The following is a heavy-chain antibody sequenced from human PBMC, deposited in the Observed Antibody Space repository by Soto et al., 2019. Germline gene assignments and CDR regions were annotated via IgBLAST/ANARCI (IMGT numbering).Heavy chain of an antibody. CDR1: GGTFSSYG. V-gene: IGHV1-69*13. J-gene: IGHJ4*02. Sequence: SVKVSCKASGGTFSSYGISWVRQAPGQGIEWMGGIIPLFGTTNYGQKFKGRVTITADESTSTVYMELNSLRADDTAIYYCARWSYLDYWGQGTRVTVSS. CDR2: IIPLFGTT. CDR3: ARWSYLDY. D-gene: IGHD3-3*01.